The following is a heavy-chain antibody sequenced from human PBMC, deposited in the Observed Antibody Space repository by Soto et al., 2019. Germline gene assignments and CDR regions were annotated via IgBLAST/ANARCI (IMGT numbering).Heavy chain of an antibody. Sequence: QVKLVQSGAEVTKPGASVKVSCKASGYTFSTYGISWVRQDPGQGLEWMGWTSGNNDKKNYSQKFKGRVTMTTDTSTNTAYLELRSLSTDDTAVYYWARESGGYEEKWGQGTLGVVSS. CDR3: ARESGGYEEK. J-gene: IGHJ4*02. D-gene: IGHD5-12*01. CDR2: TSGNNDKK. V-gene: IGHV1-18*01. CDR1: GYTFSTYG.